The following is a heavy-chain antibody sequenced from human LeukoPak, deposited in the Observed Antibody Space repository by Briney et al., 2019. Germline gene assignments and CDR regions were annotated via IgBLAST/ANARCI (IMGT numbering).Heavy chain of an antibody. CDR2: ISINTDT. Sequence: GGSLRLSCAASGIAVTGNYMSWVRQPPGKGLEWVSFISINTDTFYADSVRGRFTISRDSSKNTLFLQMNSLRDEDSAVYYCAIAQSWDELFDSWGQGTLVTVSS. CDR3: AIAQSWDELFDS. CDR1: GIAVTGNY. V-gene: IGHV3-53*01. D-gene: IGHD1-1*01. J-gene: IGHJ4*02.